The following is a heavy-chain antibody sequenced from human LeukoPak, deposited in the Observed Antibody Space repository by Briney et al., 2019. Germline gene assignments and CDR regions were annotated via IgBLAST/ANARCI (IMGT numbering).Heavy chain of an antibody. D-gene: IGHD3-22*01. Sequence: GGSLRLSCAASGFTFSSYAMSWVRQAPGKGLEWVSAISGSGGSTYYADSVKGRFTISRDNSKDTLYLQMNSLRAEDTAVYYCAKSPYYDSSGYSPIAFDIWGQGTMVTVSS. J-gene: IGHJ3*02. CDR3: AKSPYYDSSGYSPIAFDI. CDR1: GFTFSSYA. V-gene: IGHV3-23*01. CDR2: ISGSGGST.